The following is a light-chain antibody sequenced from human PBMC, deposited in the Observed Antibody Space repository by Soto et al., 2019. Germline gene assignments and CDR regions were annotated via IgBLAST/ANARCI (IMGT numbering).Light chain of an antibody. Sequence: DVVMTQSPLSLPVTLGQPAAISCRSSQSLVYSDGDTYLNWFQQRPGQSPRRLIYKVSDRDSGVPKRFSGSVSGTAFTFKLTRVDAEDLWVYYSTQRTHSPYTFGQGTNLEIK. CDR1: QSLVYSDGDTY. CDR3: TQRTHSPYT. CDR2: KVS. V-gene: IGKV2-30*01. J-gene: IGKJ2*01.